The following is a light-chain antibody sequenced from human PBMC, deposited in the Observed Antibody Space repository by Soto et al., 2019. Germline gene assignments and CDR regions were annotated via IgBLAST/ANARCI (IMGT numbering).Light chain of an antibody. Sequence: EIVMTQSPATLSLSPGEIATLSCSASQSVRSASLAWYQQKPGQAPRLLMYGASSRATGIPDKFSGGGSGTDFTLTISRLEPEDFAVYYCQHYGSSPPITFGQGTRLEIK. CDR3: QHYGSSPPIT. J-gene: IGKJ5*01. CDR1: QSVRSAS. V-gene: IGKV3-20*01. CDR2: GAS.